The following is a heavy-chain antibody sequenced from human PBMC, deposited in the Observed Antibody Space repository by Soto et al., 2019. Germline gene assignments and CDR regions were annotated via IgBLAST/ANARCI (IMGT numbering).Heavy chain of an antibody. J-gene: IGHJ1*01. CDR1: GGSISSGAYY. CDR2: IYYSGST. Sequence: SSETLSPPFTVPGGSISSGAYYWGWIRQPPGKGLEGIVYIYYSGSTYYNPSLKSRVTISVDTSKNQFSLTLRSVTAADTAVYYCASSEIHCSGGCCYSPNFQHWGQGTLVTVSS. D-gene: IGHD2-15*01. CDR3: ASSEIHCSGGCCYSPNFQH. V-gene: IGHV4-30-4*01.